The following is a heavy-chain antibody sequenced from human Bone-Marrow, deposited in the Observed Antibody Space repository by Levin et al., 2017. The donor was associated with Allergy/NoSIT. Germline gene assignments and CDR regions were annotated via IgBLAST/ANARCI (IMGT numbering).Heavy chain of an antibody. V-gene: IGHV3-21*01. J-gene: IGHJ5*02. Sequence: GESLKISCAASGFTFSSYSMNWVRQAPGKGLEWVSSISSSSSYIYYADSVKGRFTISRDNAKNSLYLQMNSLRAEDTAVYYCARTGPRLRSLPGWFDPWGQGTLVTVSS. CDR1: GFTFSSYS. D-gene: IGHD4-17*01. CDR2: ISSSSSYI. CDR3: ARTGPRLRSLPGWFDP.